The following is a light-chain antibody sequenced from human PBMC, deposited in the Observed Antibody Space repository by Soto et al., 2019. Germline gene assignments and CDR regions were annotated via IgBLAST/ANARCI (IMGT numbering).Light chain of an antibody. J-gene: IGLJ1*01. CDR3: SSYTSSSTLDV. Sequence: QSALTRPASVSGSPGRSITISCTGTSSDVGGYHYVSWYQQHPGKAPKLMIYDVSNWPSGISNRFSGSKSGNTASLTISGLQAEDEADYYCSSYTSSSTLDVFGTGTKLTVL. V-gene: IGLV2-14*01. CDR2: DVS. CDR1: SSDVGGYHY.